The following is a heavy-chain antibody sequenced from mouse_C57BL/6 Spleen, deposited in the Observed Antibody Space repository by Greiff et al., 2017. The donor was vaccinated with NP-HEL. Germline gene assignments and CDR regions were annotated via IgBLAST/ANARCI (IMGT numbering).Heavy chain of an antibody. D-gene: IGHD1-1*01. Sequence: VQLQQPGAELVMPGASVKLSCKASGYTFTSYWMHWVKQRPGQGLEWIGEIDPSDSYTNYNQKFKGKSTLTVDKSSSTAYMQLSSLTSEDSAVYYCARGGKLLYYFDYWGQGTTLTVSS. CDR1: GYTFTSYW. CDR3: ARGGKLLYYFDY. J-gene: IGHJ2*01. CDR2: IDPSDSYT. V-gene: IGHV1-69*01.